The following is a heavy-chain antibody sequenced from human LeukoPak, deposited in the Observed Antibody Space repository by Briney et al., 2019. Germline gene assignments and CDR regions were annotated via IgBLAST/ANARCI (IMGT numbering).Heavy chain of an antibody. CDR2: IYYSGST. D-gene: IGHD4-4*01. J-gene: IGHJ6*02. CDR3: ARSIYSNYVYYYYGMDV. Sequence: PSETLSLTCTVSGGSISSSSYYWGWIRQPPGKGLEWIGSIYYSGSTYYNPSLKSRVTISVDTSKNQFSLKLSSVTAADTAVYYCARSIYSNYVYYYYGMDVWGQGTTVTVSS. V-gene: IGHV4-39*07. CDR1: GGSISSSSYY.